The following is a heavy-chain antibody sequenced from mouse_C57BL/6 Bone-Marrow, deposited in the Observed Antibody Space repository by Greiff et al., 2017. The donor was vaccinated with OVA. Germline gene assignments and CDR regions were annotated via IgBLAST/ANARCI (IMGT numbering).Heavy chain of an antibody. CDR1: GYTFTSYW. D-gene: IGHD1-1*01. CDR3: TRDSYYYGSSPYYAMDY. CDR2: IDPNSGGT. V-gene: IGHV1-72*01. Sequence: QVQLQQPGAELVKPGASVKLSCKASGYTFTSYWMHWVKQRPGRGLEWIGRIDPNSGGTKYNEKFKSKATLTVDKPSSTAYMQLSSLTSEDSAVYYCTRDSYYYGSSPYYAMDYWGQGTSVTVSS. J-gene: IGHJ4*01.